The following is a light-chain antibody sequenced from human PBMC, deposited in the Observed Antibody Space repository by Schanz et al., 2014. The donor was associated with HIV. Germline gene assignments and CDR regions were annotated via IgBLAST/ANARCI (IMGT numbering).Light chain of an antibody. Sequence: EIVMTQSPATLSVSPGERATLSCRASQSVSSNLAWHQQKPGQAPRLLIFGASTRATGIPDRFSGSGSGTDFTLTISRLEPEDFAVYYCQQYGNSPRTFGQGTKLEIK. CDR3: QQYGNSPRT. J-gene: IGKJ2*02. CDR1: QSVSSN. V-gene: IGKV3-20*01. CDR2: GAS.